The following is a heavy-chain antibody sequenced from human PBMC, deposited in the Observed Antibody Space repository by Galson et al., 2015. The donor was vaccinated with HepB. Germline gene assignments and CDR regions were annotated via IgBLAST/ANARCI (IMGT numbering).Heavy chain of an antibody. D-gene: IGHD2-21*02. J-gene: IGHJ4*02. CDR3: AKEPPYCGGDCYSVSDV. CDR2: ISGSDATT. V-gene: IGHV3-23*01. Sequence: SLRLSCAASGFTFSTYAITWVRQAQGKGLEWVSVISGSDATTFYADSVKGRFIIYRDNSKNTVYLQMISLRADDTAIYYCAKEPPYCGGDCYSVSDVWGQGTLVTVSS. CDR1: GFTFSTYA.